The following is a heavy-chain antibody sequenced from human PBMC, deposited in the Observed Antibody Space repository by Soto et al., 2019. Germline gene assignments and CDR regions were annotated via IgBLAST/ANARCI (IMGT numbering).Heavy chain of an antibody. Sequence: QVQLVQSGAEVKKPGSSVKVSCKASGGTFSSYAISWVRQAPGQGLEWMGGIIPIFGTANYAQKFQGRVTITADESTSTAYMELSSLRSEDTAVYYRATQPDYGDYLQNWFDPWGQGTLVTVSS. CDR3: ATQPDYGDYLQNWFDP. D-gene: IGHD4-17*01. V-gene: IGHV1-69*01. CDR2: IIPIFGTA. CDR1: GGTFSSYA. J-gene: IGHJ5*02.